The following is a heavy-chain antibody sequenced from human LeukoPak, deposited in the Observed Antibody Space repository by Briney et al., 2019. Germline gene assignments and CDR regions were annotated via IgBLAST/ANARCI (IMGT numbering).Heavy chain of an antibody. CDR2: IKPDGSEK. D-gene: IGHD1-26*01. CDR1: GFTFSSYW. V-gene: IGHV3-7*03. J-gene: IGHJ4*02. CDR3: AKDASGSYGHFDY. Sequence: GGSLRLSCAASGFTFSSYWMSWVRQSPGKGLEWVANIKPDGSEKYFMDSVKGRFTISRDNAKNSLYLQMNSLRAEDMALYYCAKDASGSYGHFDYWGQGTLVTVSS.